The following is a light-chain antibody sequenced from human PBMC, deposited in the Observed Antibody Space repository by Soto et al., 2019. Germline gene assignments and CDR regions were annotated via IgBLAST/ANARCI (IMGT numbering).Light chain of an antibody. CDR2: GAS. J-gene: IGKJ3*01. Sequence: EIVLTQSPGTLSLSPGERATLSCRASLSVSSSLAWYQQKPGQAPSLLIYGASSRATGIPDRFSGSGSGTDFTLSISRVEPEDFAVYYCQQYGGSSFTFGPGTKVDI. CDR3: QQYGGSSFT. CDR1: LSVSSS. V-gene: IGKV3-20*01.